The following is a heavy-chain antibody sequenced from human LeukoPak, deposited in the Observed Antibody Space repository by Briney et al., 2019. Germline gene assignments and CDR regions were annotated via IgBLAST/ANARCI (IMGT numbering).Heavy chain of an antibody. Sequence: SETLSLTCTVSGGSISSHYWSWIPQPPGKGLEWIGYIYYSGSTNYNPSLKSRVTISVDTSKNQFSLKLSSVTAADTAVYYCAGSLHQLLPNWFDPWGQGTLVTVSS. V-gene: IGHV4-59*11. D-gene: IGHD2-2*01. CDR3: AGSLHQLLPNWFDP. CDR1: GGSISSHY. CDR2: IYYSGST. J-gene: IGHJ5*02.